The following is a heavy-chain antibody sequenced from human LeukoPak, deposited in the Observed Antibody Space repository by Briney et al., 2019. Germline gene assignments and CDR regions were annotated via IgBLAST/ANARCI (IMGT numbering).Heavy chain of an antibody. Sequence: SQTLSLTCTVSGGSISSGGYYWSWIRQPPGKGLEWIGYIYHSGSTYYNPSLKSRVTISVDRSKNQFSLKLSSVTAADTAVYYCAREEQGAGTVNWGQGTLVTVSS. J-gene: IGHJ4*02. D-gene: IGHD6-13*01. CDR3: AREEQGAGTVN. CDR2: IYHSGST. V-gene: IGHV4-30-2*01. CDR1: GGSISSGGYY.